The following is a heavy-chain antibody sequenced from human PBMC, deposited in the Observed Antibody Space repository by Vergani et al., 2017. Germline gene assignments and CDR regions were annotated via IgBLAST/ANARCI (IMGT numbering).Heavy chain of an antibody. V-gene: IGHV3-66*02. J-gene: IGHJ5*02. CDR3: TRVNYYGTGTYVDP. CDR1: GSTVSGNY. D-gene: IGHD3-10*01. Sequence: ELQLVESGGGLVQPGGSLRLSCAASGSTVSGNYMTWVRQAPGKGLEWVSHIYSGDETYYADSEKGRVTISRDTSKNKLHLQINNHRVEDTAVYYCTRVNYYGTGTYVDPWGQGALVTVAS. CDR2: IYSGDET.